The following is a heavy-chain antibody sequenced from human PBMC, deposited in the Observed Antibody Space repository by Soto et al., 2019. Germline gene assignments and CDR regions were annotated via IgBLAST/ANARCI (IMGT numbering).Heavy chain of an antibody. Sequence: SETLSLTCTVSGGSVSSGSYYWSWIRQPPGKGLEWIGYIYYSGSTNYNPSLKSRVTISVDTSKNQFSLKLSSVTAADTAVYYCARVRRDGYNPFDYWGQGTLVPVSS. V-gene: IGHV4-61*01. J-gene: IGHJ4*02. CDR3: ARVRRDGYNPFDY. CDR2: IYYSGST. D-gene: IGHD5-12*01. CDR1: GGSVSSGSYY.